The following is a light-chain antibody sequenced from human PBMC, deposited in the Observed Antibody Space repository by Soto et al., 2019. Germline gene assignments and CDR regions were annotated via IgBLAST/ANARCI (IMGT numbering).Light chain of an antibody. CDR2: DTR. V-gene: IGLV7-46*01. J-gene: IGLJ2*01. CDR1: TGAVTSGHY. CDR3: LLSYSGGLMV. Sequence: QTVVTQEPSLTVSPGGTGTLTCGSSTGAVTSGHYPYWFQQKPGQAPRTLIYDTRNKYSWTPARFSGSLLGGKAALTLSGAQREDEADYYCLLSYSGGLMVFGGGTKLTVL.